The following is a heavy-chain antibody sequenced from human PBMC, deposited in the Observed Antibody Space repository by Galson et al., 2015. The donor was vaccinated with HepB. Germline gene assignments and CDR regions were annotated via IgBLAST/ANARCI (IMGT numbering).Heavy chain of an antibody. CDR2: IYWDDDK. CDR1: GFSLTTRGVG. D-gene: IGHD3-16*02. V-gene: IGHV2-5*02. J-gene: IGHJ3*02. CDR3: AHIIITFGGVICDYSFDI. Sequence: PALVKPTQTLTLTCPFSGFSLTTRGVGVGWIRQPPGEALEWLALIYWDDDKRYSLSLKSRLTITKDTSKNQVVLTMTNMDPVDTATFYCAHIIITFGGVICDYSFDIWGQGTMVTVSS.